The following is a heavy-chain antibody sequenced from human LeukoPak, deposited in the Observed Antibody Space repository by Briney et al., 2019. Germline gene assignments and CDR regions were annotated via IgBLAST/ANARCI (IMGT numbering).Heavy chain of an antibody. CDR2: IYYSGST. CDR1: GGSISSYY. CDR3: ASGYGGDPFDY. D-gene: IGHD4-23*01. J-gene: IGHJ4*02. V-gene: IGHV4-59*01. Sequence: SETLSLTCTVSGGSISSYYWSWIRQPPGKGLEWIGYIYYSGSTNYSPSLKSQVTISVDTSKNQISLKLSSVTAADTAVYYCASGYGGDPFDYWGQGTLVTVSS.